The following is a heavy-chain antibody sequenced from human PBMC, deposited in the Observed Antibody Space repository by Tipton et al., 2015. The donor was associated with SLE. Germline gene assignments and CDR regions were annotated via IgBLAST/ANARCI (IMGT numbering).Heavy chain of an antibody. CDR2: FIPLFGTA. Sequence: QSGPEVKKPGASVKVSCKASGYTFTSYAISWVRQAPGQGLEWMGAFIPLFGTANYAQKFQGRVTFTTDKSTDTAYLELSSLRSEDTAVYYCARTGELAGALDYWGQGTLVTASS. CDR3: ARTGELAGALDY. CDR1: GYTFTSYA. V-gene: IGHV1-69*05. J-gene: IGHJ4*02. D-gene: IGHD6-19*01.